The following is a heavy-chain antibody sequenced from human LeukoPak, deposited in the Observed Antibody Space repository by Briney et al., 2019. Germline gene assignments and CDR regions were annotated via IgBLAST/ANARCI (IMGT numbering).Heavy chain of an antibody. V-gene: IGHV5-51*01. J-gene: IGHJ3*02. CDR3: ARLDFWSGASAFDI. Sequence: GEPLKISCQGSGYSFTSYWIGWLGQIPGKGLEGMGIIYPGDSDTRYSPSFQGQVTISADKSISTAYLQWSSLKASDTAMYYCARLDFWSGASAFDIWGQGTMVTVSS. D-gene: IGHD3-3*01. CDR1: GYSFTSYW. CDR2: IYPGDSDT.